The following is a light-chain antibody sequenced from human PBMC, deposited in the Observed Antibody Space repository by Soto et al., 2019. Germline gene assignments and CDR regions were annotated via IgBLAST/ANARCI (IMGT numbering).Light chain of an antibody. CDR2: RDI. CDR1: SSNIGSNF. Sequence: QLVLTQPPSASGTPGQTVTISCSGSSSNIGSNFVCWYQQLPGTAPKLLIYRDIGRPSGVPDRFSGSKSGTSASLAISGLRSEDEADYYCAAWDDSLSGLVFGGGTKVTVL. CDR3: AAWDDSLSGLV. V-gene: IGLV1-47*01. J-gene: IGLJ2*01.